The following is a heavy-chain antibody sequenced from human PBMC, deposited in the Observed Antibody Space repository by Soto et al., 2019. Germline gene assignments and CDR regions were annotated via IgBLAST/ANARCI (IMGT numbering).Heavy chain of an antibody. V-gene: IGHV1-69*01. D-gene: IGHD1-26*01. Sequence: QVQLVQSGAEVKKPGSSVKVSCKASGGTFSSYAISWVRQAPGQGLEWMGGIIPIFGTANYAQTFQGRVTITADESTSTAYMELSSLRSEDTAVYYCARERKASTRWGYYYYYYGMDVWGQGTTVTVSS. CDR1: GGTFSSYA. CDR3: ARERKASTRWGYYYYYYGMDV. J-gene: IGHJ6*02. CDR2: IIPIFGTA.